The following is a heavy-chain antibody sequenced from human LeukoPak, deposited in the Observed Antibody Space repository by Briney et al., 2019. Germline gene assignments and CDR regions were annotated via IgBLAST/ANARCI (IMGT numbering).Heavy chain of an antibody. J-gene: IGHJ3*02. Sequence: GGSLRLSCAASGFTFSHYGMHWVRQAPGKGLKWVAVISYDGSNKYYTDSVKGRFTISRDNSKNTLYLQMNSLRAEDTAVYYCARAGSGSYYRVAFDIWGQGTMVTVSS. CDR1: GFTFSHYG. D-gene: IGHD3-10*01. CDR2: ISYDGSNK. V-gene: IGHV3-30*03. CDR3: ARAGSGSYYRVAFDI.